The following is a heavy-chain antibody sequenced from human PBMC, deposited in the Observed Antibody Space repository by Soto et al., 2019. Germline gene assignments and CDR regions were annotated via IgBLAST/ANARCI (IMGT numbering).Heavy chain of an antibody. CDR3: ARDRRGYSSSPVDIGLAY. CDR1: GYTFTGYY. CDR2: INPNSGGT. V-gene: IGHV1-2*02. J-gene: IGHJ4*02. D-gene: IGHD6-13*01. Sequence: ASVKVSCKASGYTFTGYYMHWVRQAPGQGLEWMGWINPNSGGTNYAQKFQCRATRTRDTSISKAYMERSRLRSDDTAVYYCARDRRGYSSSPVDIGLAYWGQGTLVTFSS.